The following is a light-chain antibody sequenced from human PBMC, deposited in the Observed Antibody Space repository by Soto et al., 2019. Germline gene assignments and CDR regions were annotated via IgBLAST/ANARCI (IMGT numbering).Light chain of an antibody. J-gene: IGKJ3*01. Sequence: DIQMTQSPSSLSASVGDRVTISCRASQNIYIYLNWYQQKPGKAPKLLIYGASNLRSGVPSRFSGSGSGSDFTLSISSLQPEDFATYFCQQSYSTLPTFGPGPKVDI. CDR2: GAS. CDR3: QQSYSTLPT. V-gene: IGKV1-39*01. CDR1: QNIYIY.